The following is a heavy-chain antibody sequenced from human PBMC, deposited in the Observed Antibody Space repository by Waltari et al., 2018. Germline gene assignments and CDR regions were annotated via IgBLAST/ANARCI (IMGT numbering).Heavy chain of an antibody. V-gene: IGHV4-39*07. D-gene: IGHD3-3*01. CDR2: SDYRGSQ. CDR1: GGSISSSSYY. J-gene: IGHJ4*02. CDR3: ARDESLWSGYSYPDY. Sequence: QLQLQESGPGLVKPSETLSLTCTVSGGSISSSSYYWGWIRQPPGKGLEWIGSSDYRGSQYENPSLKGGVTISVETSKNQFSLKLSSVTAADTAVYYCARDESLWSGYSYPDYWGQGTLVTVSS.